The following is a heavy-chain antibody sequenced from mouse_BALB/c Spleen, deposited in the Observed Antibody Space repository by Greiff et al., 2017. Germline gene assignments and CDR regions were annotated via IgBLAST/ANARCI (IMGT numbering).Heavy chain of an antibody. Sequence: EVKLVESGAELVRPGALVKLSCKASGFNIKDYYMHWVKQRPEQGLEWIGWIDPENGNTIYDPKFQGKASITADTSSNTAYLQLSSLTSEDTAVYYCAPYYGNYHYAMDYWGQGTSVTVSS. CDR1: GFNIKDYY. CDR3: APYYGNYHYAMDY. CDR2: IDPENGNT. D-gene: IGHD2-10*01. J-gene: IGHJ4*01. V-gene: IGHV14-1*02.